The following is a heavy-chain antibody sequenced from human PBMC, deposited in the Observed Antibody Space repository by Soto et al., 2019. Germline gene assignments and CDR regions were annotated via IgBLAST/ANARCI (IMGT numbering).Heavy chain of an antibody. V-gene: IGHV1-18*01. CDR3: ARGRYCSGGSCYSGGYYFDY. D-gene: IGHD2-15*01. Sequence: ASVKVSCTASGYSFTSYGVSWVRQAPGQGLEWMGWISAYNGDTNYTQKLQGRVTISVDTSKNQFSLKLSSVTAADTAVYYCARGRYCSGGSCYSGGYYFDYWGQGTLVTVSS. CDR2: ISAYNGDT. CDR1: GYSFTSYG. J-gene: IGHJ4*02.